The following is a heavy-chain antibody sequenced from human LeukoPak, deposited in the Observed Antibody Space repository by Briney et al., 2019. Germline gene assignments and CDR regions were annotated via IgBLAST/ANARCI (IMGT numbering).Heavy chain of an antibody. Sequence: PSETLSLTCTVSGGSISSDRYSWGWIRQPPGKGLEWIGRIYTSGSTNYNPSLKSRVTMSGDTSKNQFSLKLNSVTAADTAVYYCARVFRWEQPDYWGQGTLVTVSS. CDR2: IYTSGST. V-gene: IGHV4-61*02. CDR1: GGSISSDRYS. D-gene: IGHD1-26*01. CDR3: ARVFRWEQPDY. J-gene: IGHJ4*02.